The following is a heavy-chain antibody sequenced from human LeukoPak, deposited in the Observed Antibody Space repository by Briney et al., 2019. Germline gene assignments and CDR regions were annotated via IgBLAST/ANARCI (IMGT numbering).Heavy chain of an antibody. D-gene: IGHD5-24*01. CDR3: ARGRDGYNYRLDY. CDR1: GFTVSSNY. J-gene: IGHJ4*02. V-gene: IGHV3-53*04. CDR2: IYSGGST. Sequence: GSLRLSCAASGFTVSSNYMSWVRQAPGKGLEWVSVIYSGGSTYYADSVKGRFTISRHNSKNTLYLQMNSLRAGDTAVYYCARGRDGYNYRLDYWGQGTLVTVSS.